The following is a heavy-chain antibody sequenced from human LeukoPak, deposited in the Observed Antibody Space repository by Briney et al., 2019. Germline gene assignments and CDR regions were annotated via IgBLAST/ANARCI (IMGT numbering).Heavy chain of an antibody. CDR1: GFTFSKAW. D-gene: IGHD3-22*01. CDR2: IKSKTDGGTT. Sequence: GGSLRLSCAASGFTFSKAWMSWFSQAPGKGLEWVGRIKSKTDGGTTDYAAPVKGRFTISRDDSKNTLYLLMNSLKTEDTAVYYCTTDDYYDSGTYYPGFDYWGQGTLVTVSS. J-gene: IGHJ4*02. CDR3: TTDDYYDSGTYYPGFDY. V-gene: IGHV3-15*01.